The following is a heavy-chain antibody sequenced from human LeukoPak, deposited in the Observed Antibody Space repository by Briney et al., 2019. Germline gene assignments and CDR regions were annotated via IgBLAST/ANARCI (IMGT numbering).Heavy chain of an antibody. V-gene: IGHV3-48*04. CDR2: ISSSSSTI. J-gene: IGHJ4*02. CDR3: AREMITFGGVSFDY. CDR1: GFTFSSYW. D-gene: IGHD3-16*01. Sequence: GGSLRLSCAASGFTFSSYWMSWVRQAPGKGLEWVSYISSSSSTIYYADSVKGRFTISRDNAKNSLYLQMNSLRAEDTAVYYCAREMITFGGVSFDYWGQGTLVTVSS.